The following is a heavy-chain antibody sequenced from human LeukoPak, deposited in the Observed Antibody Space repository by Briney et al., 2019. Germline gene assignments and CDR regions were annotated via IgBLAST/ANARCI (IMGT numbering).Heavy chain of an antibody. V-gene: IGHV3-66*01. D-gene: IGHD6-6*01. Sequence: GGSLRLSCAASGFTLSSNYMSWVRQAPGKGLEWVADIYSGGTTYYPDSVKGRFTISRENSKNTLYLQMNSLRAEGTAVYYCARDLTTSSTAFFHHWGEGTLVTLSS. CDR2: IYSGGTT. CDR1: GFTLSSNY. CDR3: ARDLTTSSTAFFHH. J-gene: IGHJ1*01.